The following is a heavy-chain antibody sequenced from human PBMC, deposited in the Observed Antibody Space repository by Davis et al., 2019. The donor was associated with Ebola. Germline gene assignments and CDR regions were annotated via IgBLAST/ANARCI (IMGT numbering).Heavy chain of an antibody. CDR2: INHSGRT. Sequence: PSETLSLTCTVSGDSISSSNYYWTWTRQSPGKGLEWIGEINHSGRTNYNPSLKSRVTISLDTSKNQFSLKLSSVTAADTALYYCAGIRGQWLEDWGQGTLVTVSS. D-gene: IGHD6-19*01. CDR3: AGIRGQWLED. CDR1: GDSISSSNYY. V-gene: IGHV4-39*01. J-gene: IGHJ4*02.